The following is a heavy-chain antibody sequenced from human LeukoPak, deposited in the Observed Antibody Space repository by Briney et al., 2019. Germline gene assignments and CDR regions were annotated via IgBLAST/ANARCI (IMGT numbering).Heavy chain of an antibody. CDR1: GFTFSSYA. Sequence: GGSLRLSCAASGFTFSSYAMHWVRQAPGKGLEWVAVISYDGSNKYYADSVKGRFTISRDNSKNTLYLQMNSLRAEDTAVYYCATRSVGYWGQGTLVTVSS. J-gene: IGHJ4*02. D-gene: IGHD1-26*01. CDR3: ATRSVGY. CDR2: ISYDGSNK. V-gene: IGHV3-30*03.